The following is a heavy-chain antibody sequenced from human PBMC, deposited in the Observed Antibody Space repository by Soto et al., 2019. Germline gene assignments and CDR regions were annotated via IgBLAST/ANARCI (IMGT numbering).Heavy chain of an antibody. CDR2: IWYDGSNK. CDR1: GFTFSIYG. J-gene: IGHJ4*02. CDR3: ARDPELIAAAGLFDY. Sequence: PGGSLRLSCAASGFTFSIYGMHWVRQAPGKGLEWVAVIWYDGSNKYYADSVKGRVTISRDNSKNTLYLQMNSLRAEDTAVYYWARDPELIAAAGLFDYWGQGTLVPLSS. V-gene: IGHV3-33*01. D-gene: IGHD6-13*01.